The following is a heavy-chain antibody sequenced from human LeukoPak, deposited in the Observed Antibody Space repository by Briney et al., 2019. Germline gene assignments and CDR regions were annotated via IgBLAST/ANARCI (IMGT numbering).Heavy chain of an antibody. CDR2: IIPIFGTA. V-gene: IGHV1-69*06. J-gene: IGHJ4*02. D-gene: IGHD5-12*01. CDR1: GGTFSSYA. Sequence: ASVKVSFKASGGTFSSYAISWVRQAPGQGLEWMGGIIPIFGTANYAQKFQGRVTITADKSTSTAYMGLSSLRSEDTAVYYCATFGGYDRYYFDYWGQGTLVTVSS. CDR3: ATFGGYDRYYFDY.